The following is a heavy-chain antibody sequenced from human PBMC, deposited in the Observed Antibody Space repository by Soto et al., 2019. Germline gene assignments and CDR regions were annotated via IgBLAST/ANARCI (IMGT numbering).Heavy chain of an antibody. Sequence: GGSLRLSCTTSGFTFGDYAMSWFRQAPGKGTEWVGFIRSKAYGGTTEYAASVKGRFTISRDDSKSIAYLQMNSLKTEDSAVYFCTRELYYDFWSGRPDDAFDIWGQGTMVTVSS. J-gene: IGHJ3*02. CDR2: IRSKAYGGTT. V-gene: IGHV3-49*03. D-gene: IGHD3-3*01. CDR1: GFTFGDYA. CDR3: TRELYYDFWSGRPDDAFDI.